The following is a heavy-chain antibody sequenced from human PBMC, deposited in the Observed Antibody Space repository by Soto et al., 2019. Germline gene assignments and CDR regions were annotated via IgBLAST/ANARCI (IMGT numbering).Heavy chain of an antibody. Sequence: QVQLVQSGAEVKKPGSSVKVSCKASGGTFSSYAISWVRQAPGQGLEWMGGIIPIFGTANYAQKFQGRVTITAEESTSTAYMELSSLRSEDTAVYYCARLPYYYDSSGYYLPYYFDYWGQGTLVTVSS. J-gene: IGHJ4*02. D-gene: IGHD3-22*01. CDR1: GGTFSSYA. V-gene: IGHV1-69*01. CDR2: IIPIFGTA. CDR3: ARLPYYYDSSGYYLPYYFDY.